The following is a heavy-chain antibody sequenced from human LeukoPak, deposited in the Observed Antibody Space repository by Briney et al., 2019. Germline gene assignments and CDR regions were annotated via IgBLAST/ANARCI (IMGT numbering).Heavy chain of an antibody. CDR3: ARDRGVGALDY. CDR2: IYYSGST. V-gene: IGHV4-59*01. J-gene: IGHJ4*02. D-gene: IGHD1-26*01. CDR1: GGSISSYY. Sequence: PSETLSLTCTVSGGSISSYYWSWIRQPPGKGLEWIGYIYYSGSTNYNPSLKSRVTISVDTSKNQFSLKLSSVTAADPAVYYCARDRGVGALDYWGQGTLVTVSS.